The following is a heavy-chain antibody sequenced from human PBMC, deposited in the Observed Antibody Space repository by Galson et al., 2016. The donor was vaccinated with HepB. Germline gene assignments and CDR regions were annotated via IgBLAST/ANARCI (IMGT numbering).Heavy chain of an antibody. D-gene: IGHD6-13*01. CDR2: IRWNSGTI. CDR1: GFTFDAYA. Sequence: SLRLSCAASGFTFDAYAMHWARQAPGKGLEWVSGIRWNSGTIGYADSVKGRFTISRDNAKNSLYLQMNSLRPEDTALYYCAKAGTYSSSKGWFDPWGQGTLVTVSS. CDR3: AKAGTYSSSKGWFDP. V-gene: IGHV3-9*01. J-gene: IGHJ5*02.